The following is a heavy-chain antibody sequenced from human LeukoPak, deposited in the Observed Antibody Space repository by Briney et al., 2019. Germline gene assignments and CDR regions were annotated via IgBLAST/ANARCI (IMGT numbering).Heavy chain of an antibody. CDR3: ARRKKVAATPSNFDY. CDR1: GGSFSGYY. J-gene: IGHJ4*02. CDR2: INHSGST. Sequence: QPSETLSLTCAVYGGSFSGYYWSWIRQPPGKGLEWIGEINHSGSTNYNPSLKSRVTISVDTSKNQFSLKLSSVTAADTAVYYCARRKKVAATPSNFDYWGQGTLVTVSS. D-gene: IGHD2-15*01. V-gene: IGHV4-34*01.